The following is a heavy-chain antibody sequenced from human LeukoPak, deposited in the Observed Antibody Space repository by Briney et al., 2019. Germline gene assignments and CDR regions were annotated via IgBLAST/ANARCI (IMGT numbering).Heavy chain of an antibody. J-gene: IGHJ4*02. CDR1: GFTFNTYS. V-gene: IGHV3-21*01. Sequence: PGGSLRLSCAASGFTFNTYSMTWVRQAPGKGLEWVSSISGSGTYIYYADSVKGRFTISRDNAKNPLYLQMNGLRAEDTAVYYCARAYFYDTSGYYYGYWGQGTLVTVSS. D-gene: IGHD3-22*01. CDR2: ISGSGTYI. CDR3: ARAYFYDTSGYYYGY.